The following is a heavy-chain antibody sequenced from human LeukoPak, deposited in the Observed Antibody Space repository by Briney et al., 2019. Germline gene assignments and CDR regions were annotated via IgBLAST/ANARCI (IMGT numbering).Heavy chain of an antibody. D-gene: IGHD3-9*01. J-gene: IGHJ4*02. V-gene: IGHV3-23*01. CDR2: ISGSGGST. Sequence: PGGSLRLSCAASGFTFSTYAMSWVRQAPGKGLEWVSAISGSGGSTYYADSVKGRFTISRDNSKNTLYLQMNSLRAEDTAVYYCAKDQRYFDSSFDYWGQGTLVTVSS. CDR1: GFTFSTYA. CDR3: AKDQRYFDSSFDY.